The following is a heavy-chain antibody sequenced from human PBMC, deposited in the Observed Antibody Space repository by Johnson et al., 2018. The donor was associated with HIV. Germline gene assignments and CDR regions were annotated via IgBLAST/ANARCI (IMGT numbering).Heavy chain of an antibody. CDR3: AREGYDSSGYSDAFDI. V-gene: IGHV3-30*02. CDR1: GFTFSSYG. J-gene: IGHJ3*02. D-gene: IGHD3-22*01. Sequence: QMQLVESGGGVVQPGGSLRLSCAASGFTFSSYGMHWVRQAPGKGLEWVAFIRYDGSNKYYADSVKGRFTISRDNSKNTLYLQMNSLRAEDTAVYYCAREGYDSSGYSDAFDIWGQGTMVTVSS. CDR2: IRYDGSNK.